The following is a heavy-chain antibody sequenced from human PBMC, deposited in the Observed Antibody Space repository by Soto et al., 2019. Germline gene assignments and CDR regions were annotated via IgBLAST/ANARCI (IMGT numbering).Heavy chain of an antibody. CDR1: GFSLRNGGVG. D-gene: IGHD5-18*01. V-gene: IGHV2-5*01. J-gene: IGHJ5*02. Sequence: QITLRESGPTLVKSTQTLTLTCTFSGFSLRNGGVGVGWIRQPPGKALEWVALIYWNDDKRYSPSLKSRLTITKDTSKNQVVLTMTNVDPVDTATYYRAHKLDTADWFGPWGQGTPVTVSS. CDR3: AHKLDTADWFGP. CDR2: IYWNDDK.